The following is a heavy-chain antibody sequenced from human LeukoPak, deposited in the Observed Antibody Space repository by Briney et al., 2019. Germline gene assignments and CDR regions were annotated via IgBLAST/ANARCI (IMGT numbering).Heavy chain of an antibody. J-gene: IGHJ6*03. D-gene: IGHD3-3*01. CDR3: AKSHRGGLRFMVGFFYMDV. CDR2: VSGTAKNT. V-gene: IGHV3-23*01. Sequence: GGSLRLSCTASGLPFDNYAMSWVRQAPGQGLEWVSAVSGTAKNTYYADSVKGRFTTSRDNSNNTVYLQMNSLRAEDTAVYYCAKSHRGGLRFMVGFFYMDVWGSGTTVAVSS. CDR1: GLPFDNYA.